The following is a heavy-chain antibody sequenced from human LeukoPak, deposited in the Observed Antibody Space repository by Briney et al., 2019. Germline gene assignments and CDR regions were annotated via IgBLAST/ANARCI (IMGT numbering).Heavy chain of an antibody. Sequence: PGGSLRLSCAASAFSFSNAWMNWVRQAPGRGLEWVGRIRSKTDGGTIDYAAPVKDRFTISRDDSKNTLYLQMNSLKTDDTAVYYCTTTRGGSNTFDTWGQGTMVTVSS. J-gene: IGHJ3*02. CDR2: IRSKTDGGTI. CDR1: AFSFSNAW. D-gene: IGHD3-16*01. CDR3: TTTRGGSNTFDT. V-gene: IGHV3-15*01.